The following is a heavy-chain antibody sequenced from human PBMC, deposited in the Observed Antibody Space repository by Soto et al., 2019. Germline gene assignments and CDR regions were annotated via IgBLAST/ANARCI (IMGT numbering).Heavy chain of an antibody. CDR1: GFTFSDYY. CDR3: AREPSEVYSSGWTVDY. V-gene: IGHV3-11*01. Sequence: QVQLVESGGGLVKPGGSLRLSCAASGFTFSDYYMSWIRQAPGKGLEWVSYISSSGSTIYYADSVKGRFTISRDNAKNPLYLQMNILRAEDTALYYCAREPSEVYSSGWTVDYWGQGTLVTVSS. D-gene: IGHD6-19*01. CDR2: ISSSGSTI. J-gene: IGHJ4*02.